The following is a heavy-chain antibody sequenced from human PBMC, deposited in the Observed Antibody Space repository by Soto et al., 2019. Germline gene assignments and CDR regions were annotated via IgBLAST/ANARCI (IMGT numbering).Heavy chain of an antibody. Sequence: QAQLVQSGAEVKKPGASVKVSCKASGYSFTDFAMHWVRLASGQRLEWMGWINADKGDTKDSPKFQGRVTITRDTSATTVYMELRSLRSEDTAVYYCARGPISGVATIWDYANWFDPWGQGSLVTVST. CDR2: INADKGDT. CDR1: GYSFTDFA. V-gene: IGHV1-3*01. D-gene: IGHD5-12*01. J-gene: IGHJ5*02. CDR3: ARGPISGVATIWDYANWFDP.